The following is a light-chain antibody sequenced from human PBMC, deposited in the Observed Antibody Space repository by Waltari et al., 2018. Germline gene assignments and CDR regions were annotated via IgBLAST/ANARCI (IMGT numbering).Light chain of an antibody. Sequence: DIQMTQSPSSVSASVGYSVTITCRASQSISSWLAWYQRQPGKAPKLLIYATSSLQRGVPSRFSDSGSATDFTLTISSLQPEDFATYYCQEANNFPWTFGQGTKVEIK. CDR3: QEANNFPWT. V-gene: IGKV1-12*01. J-gene: IGKJ1*01. CDR2: ATS. CDR1: QSISSW.